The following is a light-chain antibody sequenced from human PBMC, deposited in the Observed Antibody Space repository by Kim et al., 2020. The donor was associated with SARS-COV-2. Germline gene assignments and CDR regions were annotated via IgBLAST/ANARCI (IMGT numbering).Light chain of an antibody. CDR1: SSDVGAYNR. J-gene: IGLJ2*01. CDR3: SSLTSGSTSVV. CDR2: DVS. V-gene: IGLV2-14*03. Sequence: QSALTQPASVSGSPGQSITISCTGTSSDVGAYNRVSWYQQHPGKAPKLMIFDVSDRPSGVSNRFSGSKSDNTASLTISGLQAEDEADYFCSSLTSGSTSVVFGGGTQLTVL.